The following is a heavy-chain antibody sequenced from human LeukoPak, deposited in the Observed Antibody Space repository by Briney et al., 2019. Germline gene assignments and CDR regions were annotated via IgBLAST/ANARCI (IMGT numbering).Heavy chain of an antibody. J-gene: IGHJ4*02. CDR3: ALNIAAASHYFDY. CDR2: ISYDGSNK. D-gene: IGHD6-13*01. V-gene: IGHV3-30-3*01. Sequence: GRSLRLSCAASGFTFSSYAMHWVRQAPGKGLEWVAVISYDGSNKYYADSVKGRFTISRDNSKNTLYLQMNSLRAEDTAVYYCALNIAAASHYFDYWGQGTLVTVSS. CDR1: GFTFSSYA.